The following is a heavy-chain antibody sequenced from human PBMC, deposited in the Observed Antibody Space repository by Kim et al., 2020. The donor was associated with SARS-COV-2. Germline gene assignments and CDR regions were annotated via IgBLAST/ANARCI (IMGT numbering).Heavy chain of an antibody. Sequence: GGSLRLSCAASGFTFSSYGMHWVRQAPGKGLEWVAVIWYDGSNKYYADSVKGRFTISRDNSKNTLYLQMNSLRAEDTAVYYCARLGDRDYYGSGFDYWGQGTLVTVSS. J-gene: IGHJ4*02. D-gene: IGHD3-10*01. V-gene: IGHV3-33*01. CDR1: GFTFSSYG. CDR2: IWYDGSNK. CDR3: ARLGDRDYYGSGFDY.